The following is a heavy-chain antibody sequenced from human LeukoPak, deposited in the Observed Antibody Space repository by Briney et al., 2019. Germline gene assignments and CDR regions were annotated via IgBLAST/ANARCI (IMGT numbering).Heavy chain of an antibody. Sequence: ASVKVSCKASGYMFTNYYIHWVRQAPGQGLEWMGVINPSGGSTSYAEKFQGRVTMTRDTSTSTVYMELSSLRSDDTAVYYCARVPLGGSQLYSFDYWGQETRVTVSS. J-gene: IGHJ4*02. CDR1: GYMFTNYY. CDR2: INPSGGST. CDR3: ARVPLGGSQLYSFDY. V-gene: IGHV1-46*01. D-gene: IGHD1-26*01.